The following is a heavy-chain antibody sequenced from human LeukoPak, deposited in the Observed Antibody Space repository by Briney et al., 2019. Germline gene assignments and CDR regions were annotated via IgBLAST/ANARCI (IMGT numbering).Heavy chain of an antibody. V-gene: IGHV3-74*01. CDR1: GFTFSSYW. CDR2: VNSDGTST. Sequence: GGSLRLSCAASGFTFSSYWMHWVRHAPGKGLVWVSRVNSDGTSTSYADSVRGRFTISRDNAKNTLYLQMNSLRAEDTAVYYCARESYSNYGQDFDYWGQGTLATVPS. D-gene: IGHD4-11*01. J-gene: IGHJ4*02. CDR3: ARESYSNYGQDFDY.